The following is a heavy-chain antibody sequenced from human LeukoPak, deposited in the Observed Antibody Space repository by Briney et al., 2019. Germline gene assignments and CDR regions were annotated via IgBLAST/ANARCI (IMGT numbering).Heavy chain of an antibody. CDR3: ARRTHCSGGSCYPGAVNWFDP. Sequence: GESLKISCKGSGYRFTSYWIGWVRQMPGKGLEWMGIIYPGDSDTRYSPSFQGQVTISADKSISTAYLQWSSLKASDTAMYYCARRTHCSGGSCYPGAVNWFDPWGQGTLVTVSS. CDR1: GYRFTSYW. D-gene: IGHD2-15*01. CDR2: IYPGDSDT. J-gene: IGHJ5*02. V-gene: IGHV5-51*01.